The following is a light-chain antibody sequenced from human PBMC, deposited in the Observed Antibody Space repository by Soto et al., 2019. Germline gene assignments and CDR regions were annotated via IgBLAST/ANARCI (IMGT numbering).Light chain of an antibody. CDR2: GAS. CDR3: QQYDNWPYT. Sequence: EILMTQSPATLSVSPGERATLSCRASQSVSSNLAWYRQKPGLAPRLLIYGASTRATGIPARFSGSGSGTEFTLTISSLQSEDFAVYYCQQYDNWPYTFGQGTKLEIK. CDR1: QSVSSN. V-gene: IGKV3-15*01. J-gene: IGKJ2*01.